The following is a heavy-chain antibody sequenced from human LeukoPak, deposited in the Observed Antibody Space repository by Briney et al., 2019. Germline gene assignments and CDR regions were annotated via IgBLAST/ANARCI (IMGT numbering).Heavy chain of an antibody. Sequence: KTSETLSLTCTVSGGSISSYYWSWIRQPPGKGLEWIGYIYYSGSTNYNPSLKSRVTISVDTSKNQFSLKLSSVTAADTAVYYCARAPLSLWFGEFIDYWGQGTLVTVSS. CDR1: GGSISSYY. J-gene: IGHJ4*02. CDR2: IYYSGST. CDR3: ARAPLSLWFGEFIDY. V-gene: IGHV4-59*01. D-gene: IGHD3-10*01.